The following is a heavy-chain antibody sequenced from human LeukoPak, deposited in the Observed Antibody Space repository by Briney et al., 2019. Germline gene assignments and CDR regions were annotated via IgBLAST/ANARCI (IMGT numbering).Heavy chain of an antibody. CDR2: FDPEDGET. Sequence: ASVKVSYKVSGYTLTELSMHWVRQAPGKGLEWMGGFDPEDGETIYAQKFQGRVTMTEDTSTDTAYMELSSLRSEDTAVYYCATDGSPYYGSGVNVAFDIWGQGTMVTVSS. CDR1: GYTLTELS. CDR3: ATDGSPYYGSGVNVAFDI. J-gene: IGHJ3*02. V-gene: IGHV1-24*01. D-gene: IGHD3-10*01.